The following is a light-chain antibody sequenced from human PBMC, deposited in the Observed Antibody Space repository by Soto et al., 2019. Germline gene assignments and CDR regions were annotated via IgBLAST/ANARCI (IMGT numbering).Light chain of an antibody. V-gene: IGKV3-20*01. CDR1: QSVGSNY. Sequence: EIVLTQSPGTLSLSPGERATLSCRASQSVGSNYLDWYQQKPGQAPRILIFGASGRATGIPDRFSGSGSGTDFPVTISRLEREEFAVYYCQQYGSLSWTFGQGTKVEIK. CDR3: QQYGSLSWT. J-gene: IGKJ1*01. CDR2: GAS.